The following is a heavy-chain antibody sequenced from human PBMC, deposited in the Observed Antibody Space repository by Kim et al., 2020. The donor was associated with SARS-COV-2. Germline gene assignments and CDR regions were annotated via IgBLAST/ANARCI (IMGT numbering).Heavy chain of an antibody. D-gene: IGHD3-3*01. CDR3: ARESFNFWSGYLNWYFDL. CDR2: ISSRSSYI. Sequence: GGSLRLSCAASGFTFSSYSMNWVRQAPGKGLEWVSSISSRSSYIYYADSLKGRFTISRDNAKNSLYLQMNSLRAEDTAVYYCARESFNFWSGYLNWYFDLWGRGTLVTVSS. CDR1: GFTFSSYS. J-gene: IGHJ2*01. V-gene: IGHV3-21*01.